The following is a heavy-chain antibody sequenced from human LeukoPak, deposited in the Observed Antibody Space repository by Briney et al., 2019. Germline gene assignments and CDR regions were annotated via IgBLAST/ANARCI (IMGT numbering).Heavy chain of an antibody. D-gene: IGHD3-9*01. J-gene: IGHJ4*02. Sequence: PGGSLRLSCAASGFTFSSYGMHWVRQAPGKGLEWGAFIRYDGSNKYYADSVKGRFTISRDNSKNTLYLQMNSLRAEDTAVYYCATHGPFYDILTDLDYWGQGTLVTVSS. CDR3: ATHGPFYDILTDLDY. CDR1: GFTFSSYG. CDR2: IRYDGSNK. V-gene: IGHV3-30*02.